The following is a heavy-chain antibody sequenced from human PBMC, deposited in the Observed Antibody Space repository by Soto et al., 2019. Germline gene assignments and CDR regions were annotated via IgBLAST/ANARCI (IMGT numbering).Heavy chain of an antibody. V-gene: IGHV4-61*01. CDR3: ARTTAVPNTLRSRYFFDY. CDR2: VYYSGTT. Sequence: SETLSLTCSVSGGSVSNKTYYWSWLRQPPGRRLEWIGYVYYSGTTNYNPSLKSRVTISVDLSKNQFSLRLSSVTTADTALYYCARTTAVPNTLRSRYFFDYWGQGTLVTVSS. D-gene: IGHD4-17*01. J-gene: IGHJ4*02. CDR1: GGSVSNKTYY.